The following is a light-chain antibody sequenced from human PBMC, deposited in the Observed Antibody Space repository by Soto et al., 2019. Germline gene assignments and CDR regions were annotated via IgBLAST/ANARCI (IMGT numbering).Light chain of an antibody. CDR3: NSYTSKSTGV. CDR1: SIDVGSYND. CDR2: EFS. Sequence: QSALTQPASMSGSPGQSITISCTGTSIDVGSYNDGSWYQQHPGKAPKLIIYEFSNRPSGVSNRFSGSKSGNTASLTISGLQAEDEADDSCNSYTSKSTGVFGTGTKVTVL. J-gene: IGLJ1*01. V-gene: IGLV2-14*01.